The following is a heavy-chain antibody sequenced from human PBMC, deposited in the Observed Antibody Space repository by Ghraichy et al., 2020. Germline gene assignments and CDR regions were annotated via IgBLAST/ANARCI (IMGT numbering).Heavy chain of an antibody. CDR2: IYYSGST. CDR3: ARHYRYYDSSGYMAFDY. CDR1: GGSISSYY. J-gene: IGHJ4*02. Sequence: SETLSLTCTVSGGSISSYYWSWIRQPPGKGLEWIGYIYYSGSTNYNPSLKSRVTISVDTSKNQFSLKLSSVTAADTAVYYCARHYRYYDSSGYMAFDYWGQGTLVTVSS. D-gene: IGHD3-22*01. V-gene: IGHV4-59*08.